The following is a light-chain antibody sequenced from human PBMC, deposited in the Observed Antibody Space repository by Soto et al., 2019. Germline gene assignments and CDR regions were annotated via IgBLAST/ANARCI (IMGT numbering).Light chain of an antibody. V-gene: IGKV1-5*03. Sequence: DIQMTQSPSTLSASVGDRVTITCRASQSISSLLAWYQQKPGRAPILLIYKASTLESGVPSRFSGSGSGTDFSLTISSLQPDDSATYYCQQYNNYPLTFGQGTRLEIK. J-gene: IGKJ5*01. CDR2: KAS. CDR3: QQYNNYPLT. CDR1: QSISSL.